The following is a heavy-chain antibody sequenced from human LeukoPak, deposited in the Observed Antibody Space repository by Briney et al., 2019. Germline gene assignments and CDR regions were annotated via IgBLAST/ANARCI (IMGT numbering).Heavy chain of an antibody. D-gene: IGHD3-9*01. CDR1: GFTFSSYA. CDR2: ISYDGSNK. Sequence: GGSLRLSCAASGFTFSSYAMHWVRQAPGKGLEWVAVISYDGSNKYYADSVKGRFTVSRDNSKNTLYLQMNSLRAEDTVVYYCAKPDWLLKPEGHFDYWGQGTLVTVSS. CDR3: AKPDWLLKPEGHFDY. V-gene: IGHV3-30-3*02. J-gene: IGHJ4*02.